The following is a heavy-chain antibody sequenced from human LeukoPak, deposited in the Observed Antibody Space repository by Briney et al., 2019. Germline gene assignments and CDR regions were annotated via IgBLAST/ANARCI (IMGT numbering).Heavy chain of an antibody. CDR3: ASESGFGELSEGSDY. Sequence: ASVKVSCKASGYTFTGYYMHWVRQAPGQGLEWMGRINPNSGGTNYAHKFQGRVTMTRDTSISTAYMELSRLRSDDTAVYYCASESGFGELSEGSDYWGQGTLVTVSS. CDR2: INPNSGGT. D-gene: IGHD3-10*01. J-gene: IGHJ4*02. CDR1: GYTFTGYY. V-gene: IGHV1-2*06.